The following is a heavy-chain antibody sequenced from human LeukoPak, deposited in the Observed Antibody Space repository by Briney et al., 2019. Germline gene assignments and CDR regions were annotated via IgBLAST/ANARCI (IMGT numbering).Heavy chain of an antibody. Sequence: GWSLRLSCAASGFTFSSYDMHWVRQATGKGLEWVSAIGTAGDTYYPGSVKGRFTISRENAKNSLYLQMNSLRAGDTAVYYCARQGLGYYGSGNRKIYYYYYGMDVWGQGTTVTVSS. CDR2: IGTAGDT. CDR3: ARQGLGYYGSGNRKIYYYYYGMDV. D-gene: IGHD3-10*01. J-gene: IGHJ6*02. V-gene: IGHV3-13*01. CDR1: GFTFSSYD.